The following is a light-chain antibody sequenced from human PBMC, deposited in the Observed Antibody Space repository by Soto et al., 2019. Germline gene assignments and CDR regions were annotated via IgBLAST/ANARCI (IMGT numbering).Light chain of an antibody. J-gene: IGKJ5*01. V-gene: IGKV3-11*01. CDR2: DAS. Sequence: PGERVTLSCRASQSFSSYLAWYQQKPGQAPRLLIYDASKRATGIPARFRVRGSGTEFTLTISSLGPEDVAVYYCQRRHKWPPVITFGQGTRLQIK. CDR3: QRRHKWPPVIT. CDR1: QSFSSY.